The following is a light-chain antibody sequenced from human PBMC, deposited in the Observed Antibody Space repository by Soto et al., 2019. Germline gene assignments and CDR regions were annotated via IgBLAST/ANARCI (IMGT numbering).Light chain of an antibody. CDR2: EVK. V-gene: IGLV2-23*02. CDR1: SKEFGSYDL. CDR3: CSYGGSTTFYV. J-gene: IGLJ1*01. Sequence: SVLTQPASVSGSLGQSITISCPGTSKEFGSYDLVSWYQQHPGKVPKFLIYEVKKRPSGVSDRFSGSKSGNTATLTISGLLAEDEADYYCCSYGGSTTFYVFGSGTKVTVL.